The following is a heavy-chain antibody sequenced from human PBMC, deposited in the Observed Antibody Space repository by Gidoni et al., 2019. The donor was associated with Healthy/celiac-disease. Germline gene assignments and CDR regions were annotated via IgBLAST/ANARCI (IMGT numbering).Heavy chain of an antibody. D-gene: IGHD4-17*01. Sequence: QVQLQESGPGLVKPSETLSLTCTVSGGSISSYYWSWIRQPPGKGLEWIGYIYYSGSTNYNPSLKSRVTISVDTSKNQFSLKLSSVTAADTAVYYCARYPRLGDYPLGDFWGQGTLVTVSS. CDR3: ARYPRLGDYPLGDF. CDR2: IYYSGST. CDR1: GGSISSYY. V-gene: IGHV4-59*01. J-gene: IGHJ4*02.